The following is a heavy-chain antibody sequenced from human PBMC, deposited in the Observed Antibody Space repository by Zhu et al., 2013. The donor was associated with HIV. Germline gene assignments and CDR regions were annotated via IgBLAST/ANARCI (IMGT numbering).Heavy chain of an antibody. D-gene: IGHD4-17*01. V-gene: IGHV3-74*01. CDR2: INTDGSST. CDR1: GFTFSNYW. CDR3: ASGGYGDYTKIDY. J-gene: IGHJ4*02. Sequence: EVQLVESGGGLVQPGGSLRLSCAASGFTFSNYWMHWVRQAPGKGLVWVSRINTDGSSTSYADSVKGRFTISRDNARNTLYLQMNSLRAEDTAVYYCASGGYGDYTKIDYWGQGTLVTVSS.